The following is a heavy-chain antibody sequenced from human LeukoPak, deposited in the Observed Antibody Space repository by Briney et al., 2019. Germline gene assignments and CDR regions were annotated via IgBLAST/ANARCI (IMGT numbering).Heavy chain of an antibody. D-gene: IGHD3-3*01. CDR2: IYYSGST. CDR1: GGSISSSSYY. J-gene: IGHJ5*02. Sequence: PSETLSLTCTVSGGSISSSSYYWGWIRQPPGKGLEWIGSIYYSGSTYYNPSLKSRVTISVDTSKNQFSLKLSSVTAADKAVYYCARGPSYYDFWSDDNHWFDPWGQGTLVTVSS. CDR3: ARGPSYYDFWSDDNHWFDP. V-gene: IGHV4-39*07.